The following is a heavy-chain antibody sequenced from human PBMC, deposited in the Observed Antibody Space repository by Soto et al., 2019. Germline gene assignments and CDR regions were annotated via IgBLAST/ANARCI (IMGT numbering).Heavy chain of an antibody. CDR2: ISGSGGNT. CDR1: GFTFSSYA. V-gene: IGHV3-23*01. D-gene: IGHD2-15*01. Sequence: PGGSLRLSCAASGFTFSSYAMSWVRQAPGKGLEWVSAISGSGGNTYYADSVKGRFTISRDHSRNTLFLQMNSLRADDTAVYYCAKVPRYCSGGSCYGGYFDYWGQGTLVTVSS. CDR3: AKVPRYCSGGSCYGGYFDY. J-gene: IGHJ4*02.